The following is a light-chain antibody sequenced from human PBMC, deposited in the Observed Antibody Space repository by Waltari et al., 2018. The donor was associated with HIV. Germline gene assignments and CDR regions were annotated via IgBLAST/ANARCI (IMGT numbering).Light chain of an antibody. V-gene: IGLV4-69*02. Sequence: QLVLTQSPSASASLGASVKLTCILSGGHRSFAIAWHQQQPQKGARYLLSLHRDGSHSKGDGSSERFSGASSRSGAERYLTISSLQSEDEGDYYCQTWGTDIPGVFGGGTKLTVL. J-gene: IGLJ3*02. CDR3: QTWGTDIPGV. CDR2: LHRDGSH. CDR1: GGHRSFA.